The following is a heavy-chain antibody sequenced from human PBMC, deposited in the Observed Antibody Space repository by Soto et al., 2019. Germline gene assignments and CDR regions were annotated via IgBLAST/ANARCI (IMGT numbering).Heavy chain of an antibody. CDR3: GRGRGTVSTFYLLGMDV. CDR1: GFTFSSYS. D-gene: IGHD4-17*01. V-gene: IGHV3-21*01. J-gene: IGHJ6*02. CDR2: ISSSSSYI. Sequence: EVQLVESGGGLVKPGGSLRLSCAASGFTFSSYSMNWVRQAPGKGLEWVSSISSSSSYIYYADSVKGRFTISRDNAKNSLYLQMNSLRAEDTAVYYCGRGRGTVSTFYLLGMDVWGQGTTVTVSS.